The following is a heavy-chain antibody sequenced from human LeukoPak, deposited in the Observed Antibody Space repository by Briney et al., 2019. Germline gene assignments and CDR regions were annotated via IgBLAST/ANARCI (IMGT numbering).Heavy chain of an antibody. CDR2: IYSSGST. CDR3: ARVTYSTSSFSLDGFDI. J-gene: IGHJ3*02. V-gene: IGHV4-4*07. Sequence: TPSETLSLTCTVSGGSISSYYWSWIRQPPGKGLEWIGRIYSSGSTNYNPSLKSRLTMSVDTSKNQFSLKLSSVTAADTALYYCARVTYSTSSFSLDGFDIWGQGTMVTVSS. CDR1: GGSISSYY. D-gene: IGHD6-6*01.